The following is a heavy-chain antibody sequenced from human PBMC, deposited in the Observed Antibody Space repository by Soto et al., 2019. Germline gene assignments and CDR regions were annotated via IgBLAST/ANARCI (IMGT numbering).Heavy chain of an antibody. Sequence: PGGSLRLSCAASGFTFSSYGMHWVRQAPGKGLEWVAVIWYDGSNKYYADSVKGRFTISRDNSKNTLYLQMNSLRAEDTAVYYCARDQRRYFDWLSPYYYYGMDVWGQGTTVTVSS. D-gene: IGHD3-9*01. J-gene: IGHJ6*02. CDR1: GFTFSSYG. CDR2: IWYDGSNK. V-gene: IGHV3-33*01. CDR3: ARDQRRYFDWLSPYYYYGMDV.